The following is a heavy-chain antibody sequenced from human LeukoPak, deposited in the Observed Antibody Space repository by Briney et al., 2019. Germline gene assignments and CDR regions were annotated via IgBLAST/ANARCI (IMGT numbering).Heavy chain of an antibody. J-gene: IGHJ4*02. CDR1: GFTFSGSA. CDR2: IRSKANSYAT. Sequence: GGSLRLSCAASGFTFSGSAMHGVRQASGKGLGWVGRIRSKANSYATAYAASVKGRFTISRDDSKNTAYLQMNSLKTEDTAVYYCTRLGDCSSTSCYGYWGQGTLVTVSS. V-gene: IGHV3-73*01. CDR3: TRLGDCSSTSCYGY. D-gene: IGHD2-2*01.